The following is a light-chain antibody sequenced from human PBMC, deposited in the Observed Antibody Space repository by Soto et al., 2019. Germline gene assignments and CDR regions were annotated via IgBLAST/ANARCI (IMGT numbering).Light chain of an antibody. Sequence: DIQMTQSPSSLSASVGDRVTITCQASQDIANYLNWYQQKPGKAPKLLIYDASNLETGVPSRFSGSVSGTDFTFTISSLQPEDIATYYCQQYYNLRTFGGGTKVEIK. CDR1: QDIANY. V-gene: IGKV1-33*01. CDR2: DAS. J-gene: IGKJ4*01. CDR3: QQYYNLRT.